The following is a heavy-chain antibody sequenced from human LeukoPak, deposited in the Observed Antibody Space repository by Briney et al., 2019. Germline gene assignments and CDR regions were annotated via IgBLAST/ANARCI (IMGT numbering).Heavy chain of an antibody. CDR1: GFTFSSYS. CDR3: ARSGSGSYYGDY. V-gene: IGHV3-21*01. CDR2: ISSSSSYI. Sequence: GGSLRLSCAASGFTFSSYSMNWVRQAPGKGLEWVSSISSSSSYIYYADSVKGRFTISRDNSKNTLYLQMNSLRAEDTAVYYCARSGSGSYYGDYWGQGTLVTVSS. J-gene: IGHJ4*02. D-gene: IGHD3-10*01.